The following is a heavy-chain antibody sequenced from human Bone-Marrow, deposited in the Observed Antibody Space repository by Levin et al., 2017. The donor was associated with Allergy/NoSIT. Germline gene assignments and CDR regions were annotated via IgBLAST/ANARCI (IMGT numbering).Heavy chain of an antibody. V-gene: IGHV4-59*12. CDR3: ARGIFGEVLQ. J-gene: IGHJ4*02. Sequence: SQTLSLTCTVSGGSITSYYWSWIRQPPGGGLEWLGSVYYSGSTNYNPSLKSRVTISVDSSKKQFSLRLNSVTAADTAVYFRARGIFGEVLQWGQGTLVTVSS. CDR1: GGSITSYY. D-gene: IGHD3-16*01. CDR2: VYYSGST.